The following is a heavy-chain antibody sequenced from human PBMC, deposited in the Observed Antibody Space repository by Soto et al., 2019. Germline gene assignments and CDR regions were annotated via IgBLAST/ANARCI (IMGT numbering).Heavy chain of an antibody. V-gene: IGHV4-31*03. J-gene: IGHJ6*02. CDR2: IYYSGST. D-gene: IGHD3-10*01. Sequence: PSETLSLTCTVSGGSISSGGYYWSWIRQHPGKGLEWIGYIYYSGSTYYNPSLKSRVTISVDTSKNQFSLKLSSVTAADTAVYYCARDLVRGVIIKDHYYYGMDVWGQGTTVTV. CDR3: ARDLVRGVIIKDHYYYGMDV. CDR1: GGSISSGGYY.